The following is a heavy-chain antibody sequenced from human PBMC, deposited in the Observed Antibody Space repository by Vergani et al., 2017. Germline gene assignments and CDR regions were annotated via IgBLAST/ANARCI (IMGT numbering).Heavy chain of an antibody. CDR3: AKSAGITIFGVVIIRPRNFDY. D-gene: IGHD3-3*01. CDR2: ISGSGGST. CDR1: GFTFSSYA. Sequence: EVQLLESGGGLVQPGGSLRLSCAASGFTFSSYAMSWVRQAPGQGLEWVSAISGSGGSTYYADSVKGRFTISKDNSKNTLYLQMNSLRAEDTAVYYCAKSAGITIFGVVIIRPRNFDYWGQGTLVTVSS. V-gene: IGHV3-23*01. J-gene: IGHJ4*02.